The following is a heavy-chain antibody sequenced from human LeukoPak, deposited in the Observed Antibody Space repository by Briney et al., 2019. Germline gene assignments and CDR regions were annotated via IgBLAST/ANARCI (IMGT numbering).Heavy chain of an antibody. CDR1: GGSINSSSYY. CDR3: ARDPEPYYDYVWGSYRSGIFDY. D-gene: IGHD3-16*02. CDR2: IFYSGST. V-gene: IGHV4-39*07. Sequence: SETLSLTCTVSGGSINSSSYYWGWIRQPPGKGLEWIGSIFYSGSTYYNPSLKSRVTISVDTSKNQFSLKLSSVTAADTAVYYCARDPEPYYDYVWGSYRSGIFDYWGQGTLVTVSS. J-gene: IGHJ4*02.